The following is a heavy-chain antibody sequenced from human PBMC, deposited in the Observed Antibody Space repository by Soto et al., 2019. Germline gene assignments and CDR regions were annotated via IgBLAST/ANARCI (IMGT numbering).Heavy chain of an antibody. D-gene: IGHD3-3*01. V-gene: IGHV3-48*02. CDR3: ARDLPLTICGVVTSYGMDV. CDR2: ISSSSSTI. Sequence: GGSLRLSCAASGFTFSSYSMNWVRQAPGKGLEWVSYISSSSSTIYYADSVKGRFTISRDNAKNSLYLQMNSLRDEDTAVYYCARDLPLTICGVVTSYGMDVWGQGTTVTVYS. CDR1: GFTFSSYS. J-gene: IGHJ6*02.